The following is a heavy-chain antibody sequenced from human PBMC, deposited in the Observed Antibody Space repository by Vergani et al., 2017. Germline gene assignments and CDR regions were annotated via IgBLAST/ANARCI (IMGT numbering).Heavy chain of an antibody. J-gene: IGHJ4*02. Sequence: QVQLQESGPGLVKPSQTLSLTCTVSGGSISSGSYYWSWIRQPAGKGLEWIGRIYTSGSTNYNPSLKSRVTISVDTSKNQFSLKLSSVTAADTAVYYCARGPSVTRFDYWGQGTLVTVSS. D-gene: IGHD4-17*01. CDR3: ARGPSVTRFDY. V-gene: IGHV4-61*02. CDR2: IYTSGST. CDR1: GGSISSGSYY.